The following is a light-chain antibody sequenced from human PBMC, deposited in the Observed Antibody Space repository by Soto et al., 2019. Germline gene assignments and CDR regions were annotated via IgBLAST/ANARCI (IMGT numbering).Light chain of an antibody. CDR1: QSISSY. V-gene: IGKV1-39*01. J-gene: IGKJ5*01. CDR3: QQSYRTPT. CDR2: GAS. Sequence: IQMTQSPSSLSASVGDRFTITCRASQSISSYLNWYQQKPGKAPKLLIYGASTLQSGVPSRFSGSGSGTDYTLTISSLQPEDFATYYCQQSYRTPTFGQGTRLEIK.